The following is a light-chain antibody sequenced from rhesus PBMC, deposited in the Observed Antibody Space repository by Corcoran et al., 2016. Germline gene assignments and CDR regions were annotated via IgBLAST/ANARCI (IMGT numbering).Light chain of an antibody. V-gene: IGKV1-74*01. CDR2: KAS. Sequence: DIQMTQSPSSLSASVGDRVTITCRASENVNNYLNCSQQKPGKAPKLLIYKASTLQSGVPSRFRGSGSGTDYTFTISSLQPEDVATYYCQQGYGTPLTFGGGTKVEIK. CDR1: ENVNNY. J-gene: IGKJ4*01. CDR3: QQGYGTPLT.